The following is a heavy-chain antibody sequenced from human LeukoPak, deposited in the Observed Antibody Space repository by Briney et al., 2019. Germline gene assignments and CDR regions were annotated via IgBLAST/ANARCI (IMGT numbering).Heavy chain of an antibody. CDR1: GFTFSNYA. CDR2: IIGSGGTT. D-gene: IGHD6-19*01. J-gene: IGHJ4*02. Sequence: GGSLRLSCAASGFTFSNYAMSWVRQAPGKGLEWVSAIIGSGGTTSYADSVKGRFTISRDNSKNTVYLQMNSLRAEDTAVYYCAQEAYSSGWFNFDYWGQGTLVTVSS. V-gene: IGHV3-23*01. CDR3: AQEAYSSGWFNFDY.